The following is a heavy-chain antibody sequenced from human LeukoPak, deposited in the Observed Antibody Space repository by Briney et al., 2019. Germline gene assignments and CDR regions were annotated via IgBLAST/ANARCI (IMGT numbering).Heavy chain of an antibody. Sequence: GGSLSLSCAASSFTFSSYSMNWVRQAPGKGLEWVSSISSSSSYIYYADSVKGRFTISRDSAKNSLYLQMNSMRAEDTAVYYCERAGGYLPFDYWGQGTLVTVSS. J-gene: IGHJ4*02. CDR2: ISSSSSYI. V-gene: IGHV3-21*01. D-gene: IGHD2-8*02. CDR3: ERAGGYLPFDY. CDR1: SFTFSSYS.